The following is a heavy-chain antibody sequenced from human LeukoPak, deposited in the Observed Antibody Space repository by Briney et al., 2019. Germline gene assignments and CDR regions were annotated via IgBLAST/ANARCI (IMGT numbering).Heavy chain of an antibody. D-gene: IGHD4-17*01. CDR3: AKDHSVTPYYFDY. CDR1: GFTFNNYA. J-gene: IGHJ4*02. Sequence: VGSLRLSCAASGFTFNNYAVIWVRQAPGKGLEWVSAISGSGGSTYYADSVKGRFTISRDNSKNTLFLQMNSLRAEDTAVYYCAKDHSVTPYYFDYWGQRTRVTVSS. CDR2: ISGSGGST. V-gene: IGHV3-23*01.